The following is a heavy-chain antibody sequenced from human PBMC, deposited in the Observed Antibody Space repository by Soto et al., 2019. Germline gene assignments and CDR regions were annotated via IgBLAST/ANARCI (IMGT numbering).Heavy chain of an antibody. D-gene: IGHD3-10*01. V-gene: IGHV5-51*01. Sequence: GESLKISCEASEYNFNMYRIAWVRHMPGKGLEWMGVIYPGDSDTRYSPSFQGQVTISADKSISTAYLQWSSLKASDTAMYYCAGGGVRGVITRTRDYYGMDVWGQGTTVTVSS. CDR1: EYNFNMYR. CDR2: IYPGDSDT. CDR3: AGGGVRGVITRTRDYYGMDV. J-gene: IGHJ6*02.